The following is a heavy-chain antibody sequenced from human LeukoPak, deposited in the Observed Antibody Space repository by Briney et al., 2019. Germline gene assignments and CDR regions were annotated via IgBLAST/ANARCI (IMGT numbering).Heavy chain of an antibody. CDR2: VYYSGNT. J-gene: IGHJ4*02. Sequence: PSETLSLTCTVSGGYIISRSHYWGWIRQPPGKGLEWIGSVYYSGNTYYNPSLKTRVTISIDTPTSKNQFSLTLSSVTAADTAVYYCARHHAEILVPNDWGQGTLVTVSS. CDR1: GGYIISRSHY. CDR3: ARHHAEILVPND. V-gene: IGHV4-39*01. D-gene: IGHD1-1*01.